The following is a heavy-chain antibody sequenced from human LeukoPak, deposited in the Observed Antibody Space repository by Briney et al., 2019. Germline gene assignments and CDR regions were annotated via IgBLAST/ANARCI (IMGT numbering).Heavy chain of an antibody. Sequence: GEPLQISCQGSGSSFTSYWIGWVRQLPGKGLEWMGIIYPGDSDTRYSPSFQGQVTISADKSISTAYLQWSSLKASDTAMYYCARQGTSCFDYWGQGTLVTVSS. D-gene: IGHD2-2*01. J-gene: IGHJ4*02. V-gene: IGHV5-51*01. CDR1: GSSFTSYW. CDR2: IYPGDSDT. CDR3: ARQGTSCFDY.